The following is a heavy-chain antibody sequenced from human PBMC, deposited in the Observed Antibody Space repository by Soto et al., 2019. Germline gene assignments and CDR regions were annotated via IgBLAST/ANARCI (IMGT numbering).Heavy chain of an antibody. CDR1: GFTVSSTY. Sequence: PGGSLRLSCAASGFTVSSTYMSWVRQAPGKGLEWVSVIYSGGNTFYADSVQGRFTISRDNSKNTLYLQMSSLRAEDTALYYCARELHDYGSGSYPFDFWGQGTLVTVLL. J-gene: IGHJ4*02. D-gene: IGHD3-10*01. V-gene: IGHV3-66*01. CDR2: IYSGGNT. CDR3: ARELHDYGSGSYPFDF.